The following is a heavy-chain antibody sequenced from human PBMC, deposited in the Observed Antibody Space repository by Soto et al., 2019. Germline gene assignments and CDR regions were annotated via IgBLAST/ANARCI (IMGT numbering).Heavy chain of an antibody. CDR2: IYHRGST. V-gene: IGHV4-30-2*01. Sequence: QLQLQESGSGLVKPSQTLSLTCAVSGGSISSGGYSWSWIRQPPGKGLAWIGYIYHRGSTYYNPSIRSRVTISADRSKTQSSLKLSSVTAAETAVYYCARAHYGDYGYGMDGWGQRTTVTVSS. D-gene: IGHD4-17*01. J-gene: IGHJ6*02. CDR3: ARAHYGDYGYGMDG. CDR1: GGSISSGGYS.